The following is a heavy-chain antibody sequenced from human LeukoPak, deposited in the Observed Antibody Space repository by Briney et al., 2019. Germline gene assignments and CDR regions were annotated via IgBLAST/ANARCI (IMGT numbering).Heavy chain of an antibody. CDR2: IYTSGGT. J-gene: IGHJ4*02. CDR3: VTDRSGSYDY. D-gene: IGHD1-26*01. Sequence: SETLSLTCTVSGVSISSFYWSWIRQPAGKGLEWIGRIYTSGGTNYNPSLKSRVTMSIDTSKNQFSLKLYSVTAADTAVYYCVTDRSGSYDYWGQGILVTVSS. V-gene: IGHV4-4*07. CDR1: GVSISSFY.